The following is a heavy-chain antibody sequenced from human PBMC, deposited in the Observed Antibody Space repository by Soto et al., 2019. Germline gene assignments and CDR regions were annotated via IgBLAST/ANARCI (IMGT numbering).Heavy chain of an antibody. CDR1: GFTFSSYA. D-gene: IGHD5-18*01. Sequence: EVQVLESGGGLVQPGGSLRLSCAASGFTFSSYAMSWVRQAPGKGLEWVSAISGSGGSTYYADSVKGRFTISRDNSKNTLYLQVNSLTAEDTAVYFCAQAIRAYSYGWEAFDIWGQGTMVTVSS. CDR3: AQAIRAYSYGWEAFDI. J-gene: IGHJ3*02. V-gene: IGHV3-23*01. CDR2: ISGSGGST.